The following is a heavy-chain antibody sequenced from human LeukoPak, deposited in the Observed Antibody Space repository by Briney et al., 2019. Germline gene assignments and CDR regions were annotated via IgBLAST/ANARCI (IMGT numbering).Heavy chain of an antibody. CDR2: INTNTGNP. Sequence: ASVKVSCKASGYTFTNYAMNWVRQAPGQGLEWMGWINTNTGNPTYAQGFTGRFVFSLDTSVSTAYLQISSLKAEDTAVYYCAREKLLRFGEGDYYGMDVWGQGTTVTVS. V-gene: IGHV7-4-1*02. J-gene: IGHJ6*02. CDR3: AREKLLRFGEGDYYGMDV. CDR1: GYTFTNYA. D-gene: IGHD3-10*01.